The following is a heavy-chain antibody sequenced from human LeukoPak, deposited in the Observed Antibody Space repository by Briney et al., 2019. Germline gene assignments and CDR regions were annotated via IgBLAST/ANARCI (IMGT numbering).Heavy chain of an antibody. CDR1: GGTFSSYA. V-gene: IGHV1-69*05. Sequence: SVKVSCKASGGTFSSYAISWVRQAPGQGLEWMGGIIPIFDTANYAQKFQGRVTITTDESTSTAYMELSSLRSEDTAVYYCAREDTGYSGYDRPYYYYYMDVWGKGTTVILSS. CDR2: IIPIFDTA. J-gene: IGHJ6*03. D-gene: IGHD5-12*01. CDR3: AREDTGYSGYDRPYYYYYMDV.